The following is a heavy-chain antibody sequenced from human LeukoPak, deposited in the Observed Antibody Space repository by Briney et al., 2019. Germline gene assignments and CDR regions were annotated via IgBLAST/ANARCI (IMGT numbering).Heavy chain of an antibody. Sequence: SVKVSCKASGGTFSSYAISWVRQAPGQGLEWMGGIIPIFGTANYAQKFQGRVTITADKSTSTAYMELSSLRSEDTAVYYRARSSSSSPLNWFDPWGQGTLVTVSS. D-gene: IGHD6-6*01. J-gene: IGHJ5*02. CDR2: IIPIFGTA. CDR3: ARSSSSSPLNWFDP. CDR1: GGTFSSYA. V-gene: IGHV1-69*06.